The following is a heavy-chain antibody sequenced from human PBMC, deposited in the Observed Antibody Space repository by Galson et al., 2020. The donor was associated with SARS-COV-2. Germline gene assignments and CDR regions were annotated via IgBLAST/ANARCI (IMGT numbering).Heavy chain of an antibody. V-gene: IGHV4-61*02. Sequence: TLSLTCTVSGGSIDSSYYFWSWIRQPAGKGLEWIGRIYTSGSTNYNPSLKSRVTISVDTSKNQFSLKLSSVTAADTAVYYCATSGKGDAYSQYYYYYMDVWGKGTTVTISS. D-gene: IGHD6-13*01. J-gene: IGHJ6*03. CDR3: ATSGKGDAYSQYYYYYMDV. CDR2: IYTSGST. CDR1: GGSIDSSYYF.